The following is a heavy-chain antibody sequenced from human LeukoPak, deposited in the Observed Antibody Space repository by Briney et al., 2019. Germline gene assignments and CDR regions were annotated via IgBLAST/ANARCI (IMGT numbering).Heavy chain of an antibody. D-gene: IGHD6-6*01. V-gene: IGHV3-74*01. Sequence: GGSLRLSCAASGFTFSSYWMHWVRQAPGKGLVWVSGINSDGSSTSYADSVKGRFTISRDNAKNTLYLQMNSLRAEDTAVYYCARGRRPYSSSSTSLGYWGQGTLVTVSS. J-gene: IGHJ4*02. CDR1: GFTFSSYW. CDR3: ARGRRPYSSSSTSLGY. CDR2: INSDGSST.